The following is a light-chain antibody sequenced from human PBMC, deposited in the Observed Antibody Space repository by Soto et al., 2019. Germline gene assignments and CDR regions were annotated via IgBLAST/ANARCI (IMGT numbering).Light chain of an antibody. CDR2: AAS. CDR3: QQSYSTPRT. V-gene: IGKV1-39*01. J-gene: IGKJ1*01. CDR1: QSISSY. Sequence: VRMPQSRSSLSASVGDRVTITCRASQSISSYLNWYQQKPGKVPKLLIYAASSLQSGVPSRFSGSGSGTDFTLTISSLQPEDFATYYCQQSYSTPRTLGQGTKVDIK.